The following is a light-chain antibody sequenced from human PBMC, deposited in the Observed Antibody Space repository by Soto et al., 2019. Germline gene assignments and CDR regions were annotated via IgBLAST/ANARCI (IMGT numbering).Light chain of an antibody. CDR3: QQYGSSPRT. V-gene: IGKV3-20*01. CDR1: QSVSSSY. CDR2: GAS. Sequence: EIVVTQAPGTMSLSPGERATLSCRASQSVSSSYLDWYQQKPGQAPRLLIYGASSRATGIPDRFSGSGSGTDFTLTISRLEPEDCAVYYCQQYGSSPRTFGQGTKVEIK. J-gene: IGKJ1*01.